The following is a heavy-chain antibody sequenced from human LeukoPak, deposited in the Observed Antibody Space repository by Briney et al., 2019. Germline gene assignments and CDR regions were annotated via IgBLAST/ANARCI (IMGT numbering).Heavy chain of an antibody. Sequence: GGSLRLSCAASGFTFSSYSMNWVRQAPRKGLEWVSSISSSSSYIYYADSVKGRFTISRDNAKNSLYLQMNSLRAEDTAVYYCARRRDIVVVPAAYNWFDPWGQGTLLTVSS. CDR2: ISSSSSYI. CDR3: ARRRDIVVVPAAYNWFDP. V-gene: IGHV3-21*01. CDR1: GFTFSSYS. D-gene: IGHD2-2*01. J-gene: IGHJ5*02.